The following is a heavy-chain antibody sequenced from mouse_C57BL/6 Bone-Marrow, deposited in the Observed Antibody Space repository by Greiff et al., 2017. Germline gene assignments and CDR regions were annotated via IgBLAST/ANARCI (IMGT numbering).Heavy chain of an antibody. CDR3: ARPYYSNYWYFDV. CDR2: IYPGSGST. Sequence: QVQLQQPGAELVKPGASVKMSCKASGYTFTSYWITWVKQRPGQGLEWIGDIYPGSGSTNYNEKFKSKATLTVDTSSSTAYMHLSSLTSEDAAVYYCARPYYSNYWYFDVWGTGTTVTVSS. J-gene: IGHJ1*03. D-gene: IGHD2-5*01. V-gene: IGHV1-55*01. CDR1: GYTFTSYW.